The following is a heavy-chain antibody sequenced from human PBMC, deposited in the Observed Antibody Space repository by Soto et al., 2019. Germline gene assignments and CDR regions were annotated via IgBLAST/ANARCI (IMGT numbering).Heavy chain of an antibody. CDR1: GFTFSSYA. D-gene: IGHD5-18*01. V-gene: IGHV3-30-3*01. CDR2: ISYDGSNK. Sequence: VQLVESGGGVVQPGRSLRLSCAASGFTFSSYAMHWVRQAPGKGLEWVAVISYDGSNKYYADSVKGRFTISRDNSKNTLYLQMNSLRAEYTAVYYCARAGYSYARDPFDYWGQGTLVTVSS. CDR3: ARAGYSYARDPFDY. J-gene: IGHJ4*02.